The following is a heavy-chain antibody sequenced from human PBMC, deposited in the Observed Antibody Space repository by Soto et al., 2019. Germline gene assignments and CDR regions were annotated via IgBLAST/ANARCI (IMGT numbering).Heavy chain of an antibody. D-gene: IGHD6-6*01. Sequence: SETLSLTCTVSGGSISSGGYYWSWIRQHPGKGLEWIGYIYYSGSTYYNPSLKSRVTISVDTSKNQFSLKLSSVTAADTAVYYCARGEYSSSSRDYYYGMHXWGQVTTVTVS. CDR2: IYYSGST. CDR3: ARGEYSSSSRDYYYGMHX. V-gene: IGHV4-31*03. J-gene: IGHJ6*02. CDR1: GGSISSGGYY.